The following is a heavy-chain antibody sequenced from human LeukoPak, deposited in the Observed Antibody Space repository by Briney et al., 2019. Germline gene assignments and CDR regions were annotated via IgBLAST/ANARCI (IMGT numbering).Heavy chain of an antibody. D-gene: IGHD2-2*01. CDR1: GFTFSDYW. CDR3: VRPRVAAANCFDP. J-gene: IGHJ5*02. V-gene: IGHV3-74*01. CDR2: INSDGSST. Sequence: GGSLRLSCAASGFTFSDYWMHWVRQGPGKGLVWVSRINSDGSSTNYADSVKGRFAISRDNAKNTLYLQMNSLRAEDTAVYYCVRPRVAAANCFDPWGQGTLVTVSS.